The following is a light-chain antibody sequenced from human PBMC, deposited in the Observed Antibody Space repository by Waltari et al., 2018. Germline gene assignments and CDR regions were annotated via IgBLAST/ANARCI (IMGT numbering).Light chain of an antibody. V-gene: IGKV1-5*01. CDR1: QSISSW. J-gene: IGKJ2*01. Sequence: DIQMTQSPSTLSASVGDRVTITCRASQSISSWLAWYQQQPGKAPKLLIYDASSLESGVPSRFSVSGSGTEFTLTISSLQPDDFATYYCQQYNSYSMYTFGQGTKLEIK. CDR3: QQYNSYSMYT. CDR2: DAS.